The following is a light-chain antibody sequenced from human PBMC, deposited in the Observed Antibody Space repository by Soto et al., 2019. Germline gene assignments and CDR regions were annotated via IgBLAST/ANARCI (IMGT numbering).Light chain of an antibody. J-gene: IGKJ4*01. CDR1: QGISSG. V-gene: IGKV1-5*01. CDR2: DAS. CDR3: QQYNSYSLT. Sequence: DIRMTQSPSTLFASVGDRVTITCRASQGISSGLAWYQQKPGKAPKVLIYDASSLESGVPSRFSGSGSGTEFTLTISSLQPDDFATYYCQQYNSYSLTFGGGTKVEIK.